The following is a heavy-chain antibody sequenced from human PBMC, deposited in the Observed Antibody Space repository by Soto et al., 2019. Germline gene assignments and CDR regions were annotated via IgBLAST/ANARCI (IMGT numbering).Heavy chain of an antibody. V-gene: IGHV5-51*01. CDR2: IYPGDSDT. J-gene: IGHJ4*01. CDR3: ASQQYYYGSRTWAFDY. D-gene: IGHD3-10*01. CDR1: GYSFTSYW. Sequence: PGESLKISCKGSGYSFTSYWIGWVRQMPGKGLEWMGIIYPGDSDTRYSPSFQGQVTISADKSISTAYLQWSSLRASDTAIYYCASQQYYYGSRTWAFDYWGQGTVVTVSS.